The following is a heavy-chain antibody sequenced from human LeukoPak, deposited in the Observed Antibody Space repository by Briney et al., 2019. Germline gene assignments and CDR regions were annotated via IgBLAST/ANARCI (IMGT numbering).Heavy chain of an antibody. J-gene: IGHJ3*02. CDR3: ARELGYYNYYDSSGYFPYDAFDI. CDR1: GYTFTSYG. D-gene: IGHD3-22*01. Sequence: ASVKVSCKASGYTFTSYGISWVRQAPGQGLEWMGWISAYNGNTNYAQKLQGRVTMTTDTSTSTAYMELRSLRSDDTAVYYCARELGYYNYYDSSGYFPYDAFDIWGQGTMVTVSS. CDR2: ISAYNGNT. V-gene: IGHV1-18*01.